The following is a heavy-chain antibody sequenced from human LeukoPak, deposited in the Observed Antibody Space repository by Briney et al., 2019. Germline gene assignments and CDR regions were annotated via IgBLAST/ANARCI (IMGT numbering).Heavy chain of an antibody. D-gene: IGHD6-25*01. CDR3: LRRQALRGRHRASDP. CDR2: IIPMFGTA. J-gene: IGHJ5*02. CDR1: GGTFSNYA. Sequence: SVKVSCKASGGTFSNYAISWVRQAPGQGLEWLGGIIPMFGTAKYAQKFQGRVTITTDESTTTAYMELISLRFEDTAVYYCLRRQALRGRHRASDPWGQGTLVTVTS. V-gene: IGHV1-69*05.